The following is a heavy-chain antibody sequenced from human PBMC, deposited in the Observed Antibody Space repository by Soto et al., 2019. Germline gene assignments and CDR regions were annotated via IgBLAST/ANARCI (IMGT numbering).Heavy chain of an antibody. CDR1: GGTFTSYS. Sequence: QVQLVQSGAEVKKPGSSVKVSCKASGGTFTSYSITWVRQAPGQGLEWMGRIIPVLGIVNYAQKIQARVTITADKSTTTAYMELSSLRSEDTAVYYCARDGLGTTRRYFDSWGQGTLVTVSS. D-gene: IGHD1-1*01. J-gene: IGHJ4*02. CDR3: ARDGLGTTRRYFDS. V-gene: IGHV1-69*04. CDR2: IIPVLGIV.